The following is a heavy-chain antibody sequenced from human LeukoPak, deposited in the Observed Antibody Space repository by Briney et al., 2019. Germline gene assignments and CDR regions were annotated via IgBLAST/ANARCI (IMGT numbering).Heavy chain of an antibody. V-gene: IGHV5-51*01. Sequence: GESLQISCQGSGYSFTSYWIGWVRQMPGKGLEWMGIIYPGDSDTRYSPSFQGQVTISADKSISTAYLQWSSLKASDTAMYYCARLLVTGSFYYYYGMDVWGQGTTVTVSS. CDR2: IYPGDSDT. CDR1: GYSFTSYW. CDR3: ARLLVTGSFYYYYGMDV. D-gene: IGHD2-21*02. J-gene: IGHJ6*02.